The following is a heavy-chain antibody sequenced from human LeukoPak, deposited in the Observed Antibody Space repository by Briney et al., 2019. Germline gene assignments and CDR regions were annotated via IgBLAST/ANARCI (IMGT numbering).Heavy chain of an antibody. CDR1: GGSISSYY. V-gene: IGHV4-59*01. CDR2: IYYSGST. Sequence: PSETLSLTCTVSGGSISSYYWSWIRQPPGKGLEWIGYIYYSGSTNYNPSLKSRVTISVDTSKNQFSLKLSSVTAADTAVYYCARGSAPDYWGQGTLVTVSS. J-gene: IGHJ4*02. CDR3: ARGSAPDY.